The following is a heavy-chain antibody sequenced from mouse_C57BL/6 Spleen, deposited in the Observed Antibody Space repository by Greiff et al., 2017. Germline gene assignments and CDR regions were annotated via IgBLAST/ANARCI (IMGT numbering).Heavy chain of an antibody. CDR2: INPSTGGT. J-gene: IGHJ3*01. Sequence: VQLQQSGPELVKPGASVKISCKASGYSFTGYYMNWVKQSPEKSLEWIGEINPSTGGTTYNQKFKAKATLTVDKSSSTAYMQLKSLTSEDSAVYYCARASYYSNYVAWFAYWGQGTLVTVSA. CDR3: ARASYYSNYVAWFAY. D-gene: IGHD2-5*01. CDR1: GYSFTGYY. V-gene: IGHV1-42*01.